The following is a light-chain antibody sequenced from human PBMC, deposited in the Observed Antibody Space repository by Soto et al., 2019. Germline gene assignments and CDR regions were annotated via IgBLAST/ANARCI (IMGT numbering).Light chain of an antibody. Sequence: DVQMTQSPSTLSASVGDRVTITCRTSQTINDWLAWYQQKPGKAPSLLIYKASTLESGVPLRFSGSGSGTEFTLTISNLQPDDFETFYCHQYDRFHHKFGQGTKADI. CDR2: KAS. V-gene: IGKV1-5*03. CDR1: QTINDW. CDR3: HQYDRFHHK. J-gene: IGKJ1*01.